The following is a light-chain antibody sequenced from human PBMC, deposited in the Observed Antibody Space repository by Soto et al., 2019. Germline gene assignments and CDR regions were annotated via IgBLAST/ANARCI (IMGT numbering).Light chain of an antibody. CDR2: AAS. J-gene: IGKJ4*01. Sequence: EIQLTQSPSILSLSAGDRATISCRASQGISSYFAWYQQKPGKAPKLLIYAASTLQSGVPSRFSGSGSGTEFTLTISSLQPEDFATYYCQQLNSYPLTFGGGTKVEIK. CDR3: QQLNSYPLT. V-gene: IGKV1-9*01. CDR1: QGISSY.